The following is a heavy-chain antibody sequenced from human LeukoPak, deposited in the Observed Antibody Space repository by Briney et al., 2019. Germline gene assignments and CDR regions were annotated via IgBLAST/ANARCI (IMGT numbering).Heavy chain of an antibody. D-gene: IGHD3-3*01. V-gene: IGHV3-48*01. CDR3: ARTSSDGVVIIG. CDR2: ISSSSSTI. CDR1: GFTFSSYS. Sequence: GSLRLSCAASGFTFSSYSMNWVRQAPGKGLEWVSYISSSSSTIYYADSVKGRFTISRDNAKNSLYLQMNSLRAKDTAVYYCARTSSDGVVIIGWGQGTLVTVSS. J-gene: IGHJ4*02.